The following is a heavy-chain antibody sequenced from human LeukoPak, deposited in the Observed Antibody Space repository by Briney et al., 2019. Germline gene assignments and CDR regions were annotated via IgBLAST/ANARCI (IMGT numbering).Heavy chain of an antibody. Sequence: GGSLRLSCSASGFTFTSYSMNWVRQAPGKGLEWVSSISNRGDYIYYADSVKGRFTISRDNSKNTLYLQMNSLRAEDTAVYYCAKGYDSSGSRGDFDYWGQGTLVTVSS. CDR1: GFTFTSYS. J-gene: IGHJ4*02. CDR3: AKGYDSSGSRGDFDY. D-gene: IGHD3-22*01. V-gene: IGHV3-21*04. CDR2: ISNRGDYI.